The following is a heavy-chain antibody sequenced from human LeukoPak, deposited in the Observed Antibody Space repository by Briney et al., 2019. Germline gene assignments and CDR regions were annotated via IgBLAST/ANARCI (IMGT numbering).Heavy chain of an antibody. CDR3: ARGVTVAGLRYDAFDI. CDR1: GFTVSSNY. Sequence: PGGSLRLSCAASGFTVSSNYMSWVRQAPGKGLEWVSVIYSGGSTYYADSVKGRFTISRDNSKNTLYLQVNSLRAEDTAVYYCARGVTVAGLRYDAFDIWGQGTMVTVSS. D-gene: IGHD6-19*01. V-gene: IGHV3-66*02. CDR2: IYSGGST. J-gene: IGHJ3*02.